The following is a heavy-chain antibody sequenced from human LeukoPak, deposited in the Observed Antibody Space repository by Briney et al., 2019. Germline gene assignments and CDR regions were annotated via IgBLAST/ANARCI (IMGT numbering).Heavy chain of an antibody. CDR3: VRGERLGGDY. J-gene: IGHJ4*01. CDR1: GVSISSYY. D-gene: IGHD3-10*01. CDR2: ISYSGGT. V-gene: IGHV4-59*01. Sequence: SETLSLTCSVSGVSISSYYWSWIRQSPGKGLEWIGYISYSGGTNYNPSLKSRLTISLDTSKNHFSLQLSSVTAADTALYYCVRGERLGGDYWGHGTLATVSS.